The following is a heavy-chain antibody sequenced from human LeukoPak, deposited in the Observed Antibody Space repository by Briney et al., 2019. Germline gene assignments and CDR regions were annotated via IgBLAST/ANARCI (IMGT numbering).Heavy chain of an antibody. V-gene: IGHV4-30-4*01. CDR2: IYYSGST. CDR1: GGSISSGGDY. Sequence: SETLSLTCSVSGGSISSGGDYWSWIRQPPGKGLEWIGYIYYSGSTSYNPSLKSRGTISVDTYKNQLSLKLSSVTAADTAVYYCARVNESFDIWGQGTMVTVSS. J-gene: IGHJ3*02. CDR3: ARVNESFDI.